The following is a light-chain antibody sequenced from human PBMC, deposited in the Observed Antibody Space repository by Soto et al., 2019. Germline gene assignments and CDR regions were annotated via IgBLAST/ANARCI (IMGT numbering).Light chain of an antibody. CDR3: QQYNSWHRT. V-gene: IGKV3-15*01. J-gene: IGKJ1*01. Sequence: EIVMTQSPATLSVSPGERITISCRASQTVGSNLAWYQQKPGQAPRLLIYTTSSRATGVPAKFSGSGSGTEFTLTIDSLQYEDFVIYYCQQYNSWHRTLGQGTKVDIK. CDR2: TTS. CDR1: QTVGSN.